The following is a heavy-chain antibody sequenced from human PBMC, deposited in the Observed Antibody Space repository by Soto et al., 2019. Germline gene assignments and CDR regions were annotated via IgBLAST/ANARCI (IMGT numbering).Heavy chain of an antibody. V-gene: IGHV4-59*08. CDR3: ARQPYDFWSGYYFDY. CDR2: VYHSGTT. CDR1: GGSISTYY. J-gene: IGHJ4*02. D-gene: IGHD3-3*01. Sequence: SETLSLTCTVSGGSISTYYWTWIRQSPGKGPEWIGYVYHSGTTNYNPSLESRVTMSLDTSKNQFSLKLSSVTAADTAVYYCARQPYDFWSGYYFDYWGQGTLVTVSS.